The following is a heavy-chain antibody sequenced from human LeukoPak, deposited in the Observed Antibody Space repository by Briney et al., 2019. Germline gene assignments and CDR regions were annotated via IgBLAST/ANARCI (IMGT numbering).Heavy chain of an antibody. D-gene: IGHD5-18*01. V-gene: IGHV1-69*01. Sequence: SVKVSCKASGGTFSSYAISWVRQAPGQGLEWMGGIIPIFGTANYAQKFQGRVMITADESTSTAYMELSSLRSEDTAVYYCARSSRYSYGLEYWGQGTLVTVSS. CDR2: IIPIFGTA. CDR1: GGTFSSYA. J-gene: IGHJ4*02. CDR3: ARSSRYSYGLEY.